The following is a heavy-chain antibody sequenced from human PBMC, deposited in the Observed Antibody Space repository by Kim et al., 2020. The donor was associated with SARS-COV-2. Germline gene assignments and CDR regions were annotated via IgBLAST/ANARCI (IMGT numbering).Heavy chain of an antibody. D-gene: IGHD3-22*01. V-gene: IGHV3-30*18. J-gene: IGHJ4*01. CDR3: AKDGLIYYDISGYYPDY. Sequence: GGSLRLSCAASGFTFSSYGMHWVRQAPGKGLEWVAIISYDGSNEYYADSVKGRFTISRDNSKNTLYLQMNSLRAEDTAVYYCAKDGLIYYDISGYYPDY. CDR1: GFTFSSYG. CDR2: ISYDGSNE.